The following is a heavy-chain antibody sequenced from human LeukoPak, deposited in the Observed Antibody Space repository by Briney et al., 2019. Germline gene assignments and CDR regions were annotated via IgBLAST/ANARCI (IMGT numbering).Heavy chain of an antibody. CDR1: GGSISSSSYY. V-gene: IGHV4-39*06. CDR2: IYYSGST. D-gene: IGHD2-21*02. J-gene: IGHJ5*02. CDR3: ARDYPTRKVTGNWFDP. Sequence: SETLSLTCTVSGGSISSSSYYWGWIRQPPGKGLEWIGSIYYSGSTYYNPSLKSRVTISVDTSKNQFPLKLSSVTAADTAVYYCARDYPTRKVTGNWFDPWGQGTLVTVSS.